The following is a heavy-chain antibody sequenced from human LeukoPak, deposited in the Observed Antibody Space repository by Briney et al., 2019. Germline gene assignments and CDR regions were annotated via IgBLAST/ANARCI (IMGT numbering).Heavy chain of an antibody. CDR2: IYYSGST. V-gene: IGHV4-59*12. Sequence: PSETLSLTCTVSGGSISSYYWSWIRQPPGKGLEWIGYIYYSGSTNYNPSLKSRVTISVDTSKNQFSLKLSSVTAADTAVYYCARDPSPLAAMVSYYFDYWGQGTLVTVSS. CDR3: ARDPSPLAAMVSYYFDY. J-gene: IGHJ4*02. D-gene: IGHD5-18*01. CDR1: GGSISSYY.